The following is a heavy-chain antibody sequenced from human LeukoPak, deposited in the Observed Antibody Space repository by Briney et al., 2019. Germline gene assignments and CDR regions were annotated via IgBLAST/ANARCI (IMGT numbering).Heavy chain of an antibody. CDR2: IYPDDSDI. CDR1: GYRFSNYW. D-gene: IGHD6-19*01. Sequence: GESLKISCKGSGYRFSNYWIGWVRQMPGKGLEWMGIIYPDDSDIRYSPSFQGQVTISADKSISTAYLQWSSLKASDTAMYYCARREGGWYLDYWGQGTLVTVSS. V-gene: IGHV5-51*01. J-gene: IGHJ4*02. CDR3: ARREGGWYLDY.